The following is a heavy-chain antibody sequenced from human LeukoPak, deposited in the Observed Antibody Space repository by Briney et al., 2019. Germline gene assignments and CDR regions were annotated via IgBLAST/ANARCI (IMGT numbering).Heavy chain of an antibody. CDR1: GFTFSSYG. Sequence: GGSLRLSCAASGFTFSSYGMHWVRQAPGKGLEWVAVISYDGSNKYYADSVKDRFTISRDNAKNSLYLQMNSLRAEDTAVYYCARGREYYYDSSGYRPDFQIDYWGQGTLVTVSS. D-gene: IGHD3-22*01. CDR3: ARGREYYYDSSGYRPDFQIDY. CDR2: ISYDGSNK. V-gene: IGHV3-30*03. J-gene: IGHJ4*02.